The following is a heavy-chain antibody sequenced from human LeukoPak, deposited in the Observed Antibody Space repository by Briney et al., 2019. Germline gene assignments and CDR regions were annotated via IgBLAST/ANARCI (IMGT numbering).Heavy chain of an antibody. CDR1: GYTFTSYD. D-gene: IGHD3-10*01. CDR2: MNPNSGNT. Sequence: GASVKVSCKASGYTFTSYDINWVRQATGQGLGWMGWMNPNSGNTGYAQEFQGRLTMTRDTSISTAYMELSSLTSEDTAVYYCTRRKPTSGAQYWFDPWGQGTLVTVSS. CDR3: TRRKPTSGAQYWFDP. J-gene: IGHJ5*02. V-gene: IGHV1-8*01.